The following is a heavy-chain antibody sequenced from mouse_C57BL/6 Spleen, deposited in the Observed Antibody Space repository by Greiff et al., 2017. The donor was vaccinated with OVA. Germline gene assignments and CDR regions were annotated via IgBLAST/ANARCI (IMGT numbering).Heavy chain of an antibody. CDR3: ARKANSSGYGGFAY. V-gene: IGHV1-54*01. CDR2: INPGSGGT. CDR1: GYAFTNYL. J-gene: IGHJ3*01. D-gene: IGHD3-2*02. Sequence: QVQLQQSGAELVRPGTSVKVSCKASGYAFTNYLIEWVKQRPGQGLEWIGVINPGSGGTNYNEKFKGKATLTADKSSSTAYMQLGSLTSEDSAVYFCARKANSSGYGGFAYWGQGTLVTVSA.